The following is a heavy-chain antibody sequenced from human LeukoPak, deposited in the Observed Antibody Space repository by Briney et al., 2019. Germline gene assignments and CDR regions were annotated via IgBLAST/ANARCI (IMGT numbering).Heavy chain of an antibody. D-gene: IGHD5-18*01. J-gene: IGHJ4*02. CDR2: MYHGGGT. V-gene: IGHV4-38-2*02. CDR1: AYSISSGYY. Sequence: SETLSLTCTVSAYSISSGYYWGWIRQPPGKGLEFIGSMYHGGGTYYNPSLKSRVTISVDTSKNQFSLKLSSVTAADTAVYYCARGRSAMAFDYWGQGTLVTVSS. CDR3: ARGRSAMAFDY.